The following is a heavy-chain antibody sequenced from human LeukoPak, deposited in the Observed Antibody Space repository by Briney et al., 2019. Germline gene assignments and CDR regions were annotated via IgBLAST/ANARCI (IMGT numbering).Heavy chain of an antibody. J-gene: IGHJ1*01. V-gene: IGHV3-74*03. D-gene: IGHD2-8*01. CDR2: INEHGIP. CDR3: ARVRGCN. Sequence: GGSLRLSCAASGFTFRNYWMYWVRQAPGKGLVWIANINEHGIPMYEDSVKGRFTISRDNARDTLYLQMNSLRVDDTAVYYRARVRGCNWGRGTLVTVSS. CDR1: GFTFRNYW.